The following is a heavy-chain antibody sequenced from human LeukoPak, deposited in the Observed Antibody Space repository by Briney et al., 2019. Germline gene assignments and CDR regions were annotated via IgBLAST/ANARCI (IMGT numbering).Heavy chain of an antibody. Sequence: SETLSLTCTVSGGSISTHYWSWIRQPPGKGLEWIGYVYHSGTTNYNPSLKSRLTMSVDTSKNQFSLRLSSATAADTAVYYCARDSSGWLYYFDYWGQGALVTVSS. CDR1: GGSISTHY. CDR2: VYHSGTT. V-gene: IGHV4-59*11. CDR3: ARDSSGWLYYFDY. D-gene: IGHD6-19*01. J-gene: IGHJ4*02.